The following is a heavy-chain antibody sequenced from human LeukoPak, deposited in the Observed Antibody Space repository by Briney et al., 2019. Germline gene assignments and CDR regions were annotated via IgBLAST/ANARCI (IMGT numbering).Heavy chain of an antibody. CDR3: ANDEQLAHSSFDY. CDR2: INHSGST. Sequence: PSETLSLTCTVSGGSISGYYWSWIRQPPGKGLEWIGEINHSGSTNYNPSLKSRVTISVDTSKNQFSLKLSSVTAADTAVYYCANDEQLAHSSFDYWGQGTLVTVSS. CDR1: GGSISGYY. V-gene: IGHV4-34*01. D-gene: IGHD6-6*01. J-gene: IGHJ4*02.